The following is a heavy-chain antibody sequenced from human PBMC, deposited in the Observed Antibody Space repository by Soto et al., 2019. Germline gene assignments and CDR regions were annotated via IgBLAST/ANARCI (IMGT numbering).Heavy chain of an antibody. V-gene: IGHV3-30-3*01. Sequence: PGGSLRLSCAASGFTFSSYAMHWVRQAPGKGLEWVAVISYDGSNKYYADSVKGRFTISRDNSKNTLYPQMNSLRAEDTAVYYCAKTVVAATPYFDYWGQGTLVTVSS. J-gene: IGHJ4*02. D-gene: IGHD2-15*01. CDR3: AKTVVAATPYFDY. CDR1: GFTFSSYA. CDR2: ISYDGSNK.